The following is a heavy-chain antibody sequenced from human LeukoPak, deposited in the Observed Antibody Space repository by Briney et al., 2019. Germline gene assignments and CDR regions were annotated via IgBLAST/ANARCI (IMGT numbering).Heavy chain of an antibody. CDR3: AKDHLPGIVVADRDY. Sequence: GGSLRLSCAASGFTVSNSYMNWVRQAPGKGLEWVSVIYSGGSTYYADSVKGRFTISRDNSKNTLYLQMNSLRAEDTAVYYCAKDHLPGIVVADRDYWGQGALVTVSS. D-gene: IGHD6-19*01. J-gene: IGHJ4*02. CDR2: IYSGGST. V-gene: IGHV3-53*01. CDR1: GFTVSNSY.